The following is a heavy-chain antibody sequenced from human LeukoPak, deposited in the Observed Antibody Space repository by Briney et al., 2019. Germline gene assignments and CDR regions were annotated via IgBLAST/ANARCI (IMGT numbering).Heavy chain of an antibody. CDR3: AREETTMVRGVIRFDP. CDR1: GGSISSYY. CDR2: IYTSRST. V-gene: IGHV4-4*07. J-gene: IGHJ5*02. D-gene: IGHD3-10*01. Sequence: RSETLSLTGTRSGGSISSYYWCLIRQHAGTGLEWIGRIYTSRSTNYNPSLKSRVTMSVDTSKNQFSLKLSSVTAADTAVYYCAREETTMVRGVIRFDPWGQGTLVTVSS.